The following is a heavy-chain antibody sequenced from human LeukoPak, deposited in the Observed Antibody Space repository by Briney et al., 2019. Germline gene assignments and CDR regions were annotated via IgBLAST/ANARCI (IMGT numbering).Heavy chain of an antibody. Sequence: PGGSLRLSCAASGFTFSSYGMHWVRQAPGKGLEWVAFIRYDGSSKDYADSVKGRFTISRDKSKNTLYLQMNSLRAEDTAVYYCARDLNHDILTGGWGQGTLVTVSS. CDR2: IRYDGSSK. CDR3: ARDLNHDILTGG. J-gene: IGHJ4*02. D-gene: IGHD3-9*01. V-gene: IGHV3-30*02. CDR1: GFTFSSYG.